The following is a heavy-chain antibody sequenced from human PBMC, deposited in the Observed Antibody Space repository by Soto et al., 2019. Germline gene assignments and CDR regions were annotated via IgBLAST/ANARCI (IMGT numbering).Heavy chain of an antibody. V-gene: IGHV3-30-3*01. CDR1: GFTFSSYA. Sequence: GGSLRLSCAASGFTFSSYAMHWVRQAPGKGLEWVAVISYDGSNKYYADSVKGRFTISRDNSKNTLYLQMNSLRAEDTAVYYCAVMDCSSTSCSSTREVGQNYVPDYWGQGTLVTVSS. CDR3: AVMDCSSTSCSSTREVGQNYVPDY. CDR2: ISYDGSNK. D-gene: IGHD2-2*01. J-gene: IGHJ4*02.